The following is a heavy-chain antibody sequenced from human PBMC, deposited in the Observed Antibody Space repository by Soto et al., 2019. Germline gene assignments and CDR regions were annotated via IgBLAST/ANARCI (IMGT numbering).Heavy chain of an antibody. D-gene: IGHD2-15*01. J-gene: IGHJ4*02. CDR2: INHSGST. V-gene: IGHV4-34*01. Sequence: PSETLSLTCAVYGGSFSGYYWSWIRQPPGKGLEWIGEINHSGSTNYNPSLKSRVTLSVDTSKNHFSLKLSSVTAADTAVYYCARAGGHRYYFDYWGQGTLVTVSS. CDR3: ARAGGHRYYFDY. CDR1: GGSFSGYY.